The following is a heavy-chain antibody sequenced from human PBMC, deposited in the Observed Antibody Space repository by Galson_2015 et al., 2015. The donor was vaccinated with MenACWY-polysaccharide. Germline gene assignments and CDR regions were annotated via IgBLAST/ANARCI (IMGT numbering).Heavy chain of an antibody. V-gene: IGHV3-23*01. CDR3: ANAYIAVVPDADYDC. CDR1: GFTFSSSA. Sequence: SLRLSGAASGFTFSSSAMSWVRQAPGKGLEWVSGISGSGGSTYYADSVNGRFTISRDNSKNTLYLQMDSLRAEDTDIYYCANAYIAVVPDADYDCWGQGALVTVSS. J-gene: IGHJ4*02. CDR2: ISGSGGST. D-gene: IGHD2-2*01.